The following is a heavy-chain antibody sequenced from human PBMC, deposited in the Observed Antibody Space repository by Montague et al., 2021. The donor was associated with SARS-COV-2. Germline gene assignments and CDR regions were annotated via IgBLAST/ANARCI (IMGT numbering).Heavy chain of an antibody. CDR3: ARSSVVRGVSIDY. Sequence: PALVKPTQTLTLTCTFSGFSLSTSGMCVSWIRQPPGKALEWLARXXWDDDKHYSTSLKTRLTISKDTSKNQVVLTMTNMDPVDTATYYCARSSVVRGVSIDYWGQGTMVTVSS. J-gene: IGHJ4*02. V-gene: IGHV2-70*11. CDR1: GFSLSTSGMC. D-gene: IGHD3-10*01. CDR2: XXWDDDK.